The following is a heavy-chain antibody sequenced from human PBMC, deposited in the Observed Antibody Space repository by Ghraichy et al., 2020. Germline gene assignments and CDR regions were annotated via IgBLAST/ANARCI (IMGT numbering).Heavy chain of an antibody. D-gene: IGHD3-22*01. Sequence: GGSLRLSCAASGFSFSSYGMHWVRQAPGKGLEGVAVIWYDGSNKYYTDSVKGRFTISRDNFKNTLSLQMNSLRAEDTAVYYCVRGYYDLDYWGQGTLVTVSS. J-gene: IGHJ4*02. CDR2: IWYDGSNK. CDR1: GFSFSSYG. CDR3: VRGYYDLDY. V-gene: IGHV3-33*01.